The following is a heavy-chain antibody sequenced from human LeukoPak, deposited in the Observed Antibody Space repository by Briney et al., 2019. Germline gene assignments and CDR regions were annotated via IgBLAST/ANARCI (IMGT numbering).Heavy chain of an antibody. D-gene: IGHD4-23*01. CDR2: ISGSGDST. J-gene: IGHJ4*02. V-gene: IGHV3-23*01. Sequence: GGSLRLSCAASGFTFSSNAMSWVRQAPGKGLEWVSAISGSGDSTYYADSVKGRFTISRDNSKNTLYLQMNSLRAGDTAVYYCANLLRWEPYWGQGTLVTVSS. CDR3: ANLLRWEPY. CDR1: GFTFSSNA.